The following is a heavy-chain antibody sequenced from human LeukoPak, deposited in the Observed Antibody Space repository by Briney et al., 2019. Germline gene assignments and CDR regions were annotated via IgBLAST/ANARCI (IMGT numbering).Heavy chain of an antibody. J-gene: IGHJ4*02. CDR3: ARLAPSSVGY. CDR1: GGSISSSSYY. V-gene: IGHV4-39*07. CDR2: IYYSGST. Sequence: SETLFLTCTVSGGSISSSSYYWGWIRQPPGKGLEWIGSIYYSGSTYYNPSLKSRVTISVDTSKNQFSLKLSSVTAADTAVYYCARLAPSSVGYWGQGTLVTVSS. D-gene: IGHD3-10*01.